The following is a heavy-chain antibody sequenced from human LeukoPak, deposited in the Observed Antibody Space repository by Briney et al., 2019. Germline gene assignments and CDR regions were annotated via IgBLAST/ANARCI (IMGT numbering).Heavy chain of an antibody. CDR2: IKQDGSEK. Sequence: GGSLRLSCAASRITFTYWMSWVRQAPGKGLECVANIKQDGSEKYYVGSVKGRFTISRDNAKKSLFLQMNSLRAQDTAVYYCASSFSDDFWSGHFWGQGTLVTVSS. D-gene: IGHD3-3*01. V-gene: IGHV3-7*01. CDR1: RITFTYW. J-gene: IGHJ4*02. CDR3: ASSFSDDFWSGHF.